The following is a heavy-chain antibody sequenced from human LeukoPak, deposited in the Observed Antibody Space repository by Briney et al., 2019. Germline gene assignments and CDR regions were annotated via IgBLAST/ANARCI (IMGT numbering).Heavy chain of an antibody. D-gene: IGHD6-13*01. CDR1: GGSFSGYY. V-gene: IGHV4-34*01. CDR2: INHGGST. CDR3: ARGLGRLSTAAAGPNWFDP. Sequence: SETLSLTCAVYGGSFSGYYWSWIRQPLGKGLEWIGEINHGGSTNFNPSLKSRVTISVDTSKNQFSLKLSSVTAADTAVYYCARGLGRLSTAAAGPNWFDPWGQGTLVTVSS. J-gene: IGHJ5*02.